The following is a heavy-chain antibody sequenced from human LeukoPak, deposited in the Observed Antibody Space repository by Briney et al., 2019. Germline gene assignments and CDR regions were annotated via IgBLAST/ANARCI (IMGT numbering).Heavy chain of an antibody. CDR2: IYNTGST. D-gene: IGHD3-22*01. J-gene: IGHJ5*02. CDR1: GASISSHY. Sequence: SETLSLTCNVSGASISSHYWNWIRQPAGKGLEWIGRIYNTGSTNYNPSLKSRVTISVDTSKNQFSLKLSSVTAADTAVYYCARLSGYYDSSGYYNWLDPWGQGTLVTVSS. V-gene: IGHV4-4*07. CDR3: ARLSGYYDSSGYYNWLDP.